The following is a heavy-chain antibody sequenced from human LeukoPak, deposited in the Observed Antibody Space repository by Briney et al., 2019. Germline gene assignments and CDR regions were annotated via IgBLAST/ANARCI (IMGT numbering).Heavy chain of an antibody. V-gene: IGHV3-30*02. CDR2: IRYDGSNK. D-gene: IGHD2-2*01. J-gene: IGHJ1*01. Sequence: QPGGSLRLSCAASGFTFSSYGMHWVRQAPGKGLEWVAFIRYDGSNKYYADSVKGRFTISRDNSKNTLYLQMNSLRAEDTAVYYCARDRIVVVPAAYYFQHWGQGTLVTVSS. CDR1: GFTFSSYG. CDR3: ARDRIVVVPAAYYFQH.